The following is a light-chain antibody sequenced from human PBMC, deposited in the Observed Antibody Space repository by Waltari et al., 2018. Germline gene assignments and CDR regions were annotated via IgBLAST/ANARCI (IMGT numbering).Light chain of an antibody. J-gene: IGKJ1*01. CDR1: QSVSRK. V-gene: IGKV3-15*01. CDR2: DTS. Sequence: EIMMTQSPATLSVSPGERATLSCRVSQSVSRKLAWYQQKPGQAPRLLIYDTSSRATGIPARFSGSGSGTEFTFTISSLQSEDVAVYYCQQYSNWPPWTFSQGTKVEI. CDR3: QQYSNWPPWT.